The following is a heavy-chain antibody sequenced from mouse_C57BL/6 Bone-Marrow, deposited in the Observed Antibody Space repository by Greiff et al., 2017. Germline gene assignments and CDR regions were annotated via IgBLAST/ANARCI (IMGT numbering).Heavy chain of an antibody. V-gene: IGHV1-82*01. CDR1: GYAFSSSW. D-gene: IGHD1-1*01. CDR3: ATYGSSFDY. Sequence: QVHVKQSGPELVKPGASVKISCKASGYAFSSSWLNWVQQRPGKGLEWIGRIYPGDGDTNYNGKFKRKATLTADNSSSTAYMQLSSLTSEDSAVYFCATYGSSFDYWGQGTTLTVSS. CDR2: IYPGDGDT. J-gene: IGHJ2*01.